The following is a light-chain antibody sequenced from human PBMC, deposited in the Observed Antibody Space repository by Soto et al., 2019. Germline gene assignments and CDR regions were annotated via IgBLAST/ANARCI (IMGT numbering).Light chain of an antibody. V-gene: IGKV3-11*01. CDR2: DAS. CDR3: QQRSNWPIT. CDR1: QSVSSN. Sequence: IGRPQSPATLSVSPGERAPLSCRASQSVSSNLAWYQQKPGQAPRLLIYDASNRATGIPARFSGSGSGTDFTLTISSLEPEDFAVYYCQQRSNWPITFGQATRLEIK. J-gene: IGKJ5*01.